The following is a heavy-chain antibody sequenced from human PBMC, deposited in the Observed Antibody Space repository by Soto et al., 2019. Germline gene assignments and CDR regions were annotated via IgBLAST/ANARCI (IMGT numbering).Heavy chain of an antibody. D-gene: IGHD2-15*01. Sequence: LRLSCNASGFTVSSSYMSWVRQAPGMGLEWVAVIESGGSTHYADSVKGRFTIPRDNSKNMIYLQLHTLRAEDTAVYYCAKDLGPLRLLNYYFYGLDVWGQGTTVTVSS. CDR1: GFTVSSSY. CDR2: IESGGST. CDR3: AKDLGPLRLLNYYFYGLDV. V-gene: IGHV3-53*01. J-gene: IGHJ6*02.